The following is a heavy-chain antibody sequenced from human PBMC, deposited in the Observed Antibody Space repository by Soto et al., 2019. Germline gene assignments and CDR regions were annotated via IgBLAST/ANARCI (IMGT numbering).Heavy chain of an antibody. CDR1: GGSIGSSNC. J-gene: IGHJ6*02. V-gene: IGHV4-4*02. CDR2: IYHSGST. D-gene: IGHD2-8*01. Sequence: SETLSLTCAVSGGSIGSSNCWILCSRPPGKVLEWIGEIYHSGSTNYNPSLKSRVTISADKSKNKFSPKLSSVTAADTAVYDCARAVYAYYGMDAWGQGTRVT. CDR3: ARAVYAYYGMDA.